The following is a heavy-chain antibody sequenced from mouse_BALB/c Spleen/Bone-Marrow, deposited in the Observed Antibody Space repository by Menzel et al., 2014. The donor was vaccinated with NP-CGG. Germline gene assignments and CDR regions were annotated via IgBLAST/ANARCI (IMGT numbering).Heavy chain of an antibody. V-gene: IGHV14-3*02. CDR3: ARRGYYGNYYYAMGY. CDR1: GFNIKDTY. J-gene: IGHJ4*01. D-gene: IGHD2-1*01. Sequence: EVQLQESGAELVKPGASVKLSCTASGFNIKDTYMHWVKQRPEQGLEWIGRIDPANGNTKYDPKFQGKATITADTSSNTAYLQLSSLTSEDTAVYCCARRGYYGNYYYAMGYWGQGTSVTVSS. CDR2: IDPANGNT.